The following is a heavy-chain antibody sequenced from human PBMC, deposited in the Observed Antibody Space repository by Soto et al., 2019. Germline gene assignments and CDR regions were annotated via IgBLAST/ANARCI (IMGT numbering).Heavy chain of an antibody. CDR3: ARLPNKSPQN. CDR2: ISTDASST. J-gene: IGHJ1*01. CDR1: GFTFSSYW. Sequence: EVQLVESGGGLVQPGGSLRLSCAASGFTFSSYWMHWVRQAPGKGLVWVSSISTDASSTSYADPVKGRFTISRDIAKNTRYLQMNSVRAEDTAVYYCARLPNKSPQNWGQGTLVIVSP. V-gene: IGHV3-74*01.